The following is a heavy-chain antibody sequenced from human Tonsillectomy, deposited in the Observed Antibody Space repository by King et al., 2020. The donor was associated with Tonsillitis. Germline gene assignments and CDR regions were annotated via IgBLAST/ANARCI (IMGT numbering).Heavy chain of an antibody. V-gene: IGHV5-51*01. CDR3: ARGCISHDFWLGDHETINFYQAPLDD. CDR2: IFPGDSDT. J-gene: IGHJ4*02. Sequence: VQLVESGAVVKKPGESLKISCQGSEYTFSSHWIGWVRQTPGKGLEWVGIIFPGDSDTRYSPSFQGQFSMSADKSNNTVYLQWNSLKASDTAMYYCARGCISHDFWLGDHETINFYQAPLDDGGQGTRVTVP. D-gene: IGHD3/OR15-3a*01. CDR1: EYTFSSHW.